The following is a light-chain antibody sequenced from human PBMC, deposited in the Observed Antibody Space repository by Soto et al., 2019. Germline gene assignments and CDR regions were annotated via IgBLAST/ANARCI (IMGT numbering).Light chain of an antibody. CDR2: TND. CDR3: ATWDYNLNGWV. CDR1: SSNIGSNT. J-gene: IGLJ3*02. Sequence: QSVLTQPPSASVTPGRRVTMPCSGGSSNIGSNTVSWYHLLPGKAPKLLIYTNDQRPSWIPDRFSGSKSVTSASLAISGLQAEDEADYYCATWDYNLNGWVFGGGTKVTVL. V-gene: IGLV1-44*01.